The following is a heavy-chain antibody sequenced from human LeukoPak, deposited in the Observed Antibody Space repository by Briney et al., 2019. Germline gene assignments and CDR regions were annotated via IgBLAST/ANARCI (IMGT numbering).Heavy chain of an antibody. D-gene: IGHD3-3*01. CDR2: IYYSGST. Sequence: SETLSLTCTVSGGSISSYYWSWIRQPPGQGLEWIGYIYYSGSTNYNPSLKSRVTISVDTYKNQFSLKLSSVTAADTAVYYCARLSGDFWSGYSDYWGQGTLVTVSS. J-gene: IGHJ4*02. CDR3: ARLSGDFWSGYSDY. V-gene: IGHV4-59*08. CDR1: GGSISSYY.